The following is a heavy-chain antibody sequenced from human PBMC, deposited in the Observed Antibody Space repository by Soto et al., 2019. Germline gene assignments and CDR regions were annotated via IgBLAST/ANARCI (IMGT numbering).Heavy chain of an antibody. Sequence: PSGPLRPPCASSVFPVSSYAMHWFRNAPGKGLEWVAVISYAGSNKYFADSVKGRFTISRDNSKNTLYLQMNSLRAEDTAVYYCARDLRGGWSYYYYYGMDVWGQGTTVTVSS. CDR2: ISYAGSNK. J-gene: IGHJ6*02. D-gene: IGHD6-19*01. CDR3: ARDLRGGWSYYYYYGMDV. CDR1: VFPVSSYA. V-gene: IGHV3-30-3*01.